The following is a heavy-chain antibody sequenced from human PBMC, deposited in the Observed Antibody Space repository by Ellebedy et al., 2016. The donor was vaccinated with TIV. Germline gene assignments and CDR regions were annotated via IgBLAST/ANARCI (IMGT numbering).Heavy chain of an antibody. CDR2: IISIFGLT. CDR3: ARRVGGPYYDSTTYYSD. V-gene: IGHV1-69*13. J-gene: IGHJ4*02. Sequence: ASVKVSCKASGVIFGSYTINWVRQAPGQGLEWMGGIISIFGLTKYAQKFQGRVTITADESTHTVYLELNSLRSEDTAVYYCARRVGGPYYDSTTYYSDWGQGTLVTVSS. CDR1: GVIFGSYT. D-gene: IGHD3-22*01.